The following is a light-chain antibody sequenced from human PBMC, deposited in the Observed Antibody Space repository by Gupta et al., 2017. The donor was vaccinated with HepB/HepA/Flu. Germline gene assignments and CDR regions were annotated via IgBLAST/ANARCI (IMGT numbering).Light chain of an antibody. V-gene: IGKV1-39*01. CDR3: QQSYKTPCS. CDR1: QNINIH. Sequence: DIQMTQSRSSLSASVGDRVTVACRSSQNINIHLNWSPHKRGDAPKVVIHGASRVQSGVPSRFSGSGSWTDFTRTISSPQPEAFGTYYCQQSYKTPCSFGQGTKLEIK. J-gene: IGKJ2*04. CDR2: GAS.